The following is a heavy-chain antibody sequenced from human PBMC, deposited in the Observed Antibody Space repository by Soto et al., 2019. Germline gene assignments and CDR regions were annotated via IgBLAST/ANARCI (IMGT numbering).Heavy chain of an antibody. J-gene: IGHJ6*02. CDR2: IYYSGST. CDR1: GGSISSYY. V-gene: IGHV4-59*01. D-gene: IGHD6-6*01. CDR3: ARIKASRQRNYYYYGMDV. Sequence: PSETLSLTCTVSGGSISSYYWSWIRQPPGKGLEWIGYIYYSGSTNYNPSLKSRVTTSVDTSKNQFSLKLSSVTAADTAVYYGARIKASRQRNYYYYGMDVWGQGTTVTVSS.